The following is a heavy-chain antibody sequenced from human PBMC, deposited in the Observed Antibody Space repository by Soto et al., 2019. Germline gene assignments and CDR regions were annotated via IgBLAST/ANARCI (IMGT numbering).Heavy chain of an antibody. Sequence: GGSLRLSCAASGFTFSTYWMSWVRQAPGKGLEWVANIKQDGSEKYYVDSVKGRFTISRDNAKNSVYLQMNSLRAEDAAVYYCARVYYYDSSTYYSYYFDYWGQGTLVTVSS. D-gene: IGHD3-22*01. J-gene: IGHJ4*02. CDR2: IKQDGSEK. V-gene: IGHV3-7*01. CDR1: GFTFSTYW. CDR3: ARVYYYDSSTYYSYYFDY.